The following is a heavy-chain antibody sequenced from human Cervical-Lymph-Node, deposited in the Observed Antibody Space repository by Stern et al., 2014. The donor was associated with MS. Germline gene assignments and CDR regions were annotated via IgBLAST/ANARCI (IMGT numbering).Heavy chain of an antibody. Sequence: EVQLLESGAEVKKPGESLTISCKGFGYSFNIYWIAWVRQRPGKGLEWMGIIYPDDSDTGYSPSFQGQVTFSVDKSISTACLQWSSLKPSDTATYFCARRGMDVWGQGTSVTVSS. CDR1: GYSFNIYW. CDR2: IYPDDSDT. J-gene: IGHJ6*02. V-gene: IGHV5-51*01. CDR3: ARRGMDV.